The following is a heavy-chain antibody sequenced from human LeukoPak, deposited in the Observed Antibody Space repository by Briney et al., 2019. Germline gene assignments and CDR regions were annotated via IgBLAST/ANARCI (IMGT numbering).Heavy chain of an antibody. CDR2: IRSKAYGGTT. Sequence: GGSLRLSCTASGFTFGDYAMSWFRQAPGKGLEWVGFIRSKAYGGTTEYAASVKGRFTISRDDSKSIAYLQMNSLKTEDIAVYYCTRGGLGIAAGKPFDYWGQGTLVTVSS. J-gene: IGHJ4*02. V-gene: IGHV3-49*03. D-gene: IGHD6-13*01. CDR1: GFTFGDYA. CDR3: TRGGLGIAAGKPFDY.